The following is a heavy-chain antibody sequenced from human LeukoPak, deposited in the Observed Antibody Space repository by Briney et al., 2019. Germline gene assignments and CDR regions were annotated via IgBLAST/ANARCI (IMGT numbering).Heavy chain of an antibody. V-gene: IGHV4-4*09. Sequence: SGTLSLTCTVSGGSISSYYWSWIRQPPGKGLEWIGYIYTSGSTNYNPSLKSRVTISVDTSKNQFSLKLSSVTAADTAVYYCARLRYSGYGNLSIYMDVWGKGTTVTVSS. J-gene: IGHJ6*03. CDR1: GGSISSYY. CDR3: ARLRYSGYGNLSIYMDV. D-gene: IGHD5-12*01. CDR2: IYTSGST.